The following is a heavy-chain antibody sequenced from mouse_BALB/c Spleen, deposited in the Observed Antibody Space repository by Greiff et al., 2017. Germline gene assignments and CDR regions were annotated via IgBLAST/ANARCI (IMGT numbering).Heavy chain of an antibody. V-gene: IGHV5-9-4*01. D-gene: IGHD1-1*01. CDR3: ARNYYGSSYYAMDY. J-gene: IGHJ4*01. Sequence: EVQLVESGGGLVKPGGSLKLSCAASGFTFSSYAMSWVRQSPEKRLEWVAEISSGGSYTYYPDTVTGRFTISRDNAKNTLYLEMSSLRSEDTAMFYCARNYYGSSYYAMDYWGQGTSVTVSS. CDR1: GFTFSSYA. CDR2: ISSGGSYT.